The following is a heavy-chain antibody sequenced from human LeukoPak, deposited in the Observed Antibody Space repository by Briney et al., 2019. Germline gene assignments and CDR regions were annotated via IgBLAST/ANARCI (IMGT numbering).Heavy chain of an antibody. V-gene: IGHV3-21*01. D-gene: IGHD1-26*01. CDR3: TTRGEKWELHSFTKLRDY. J-gene: IGHJ4*02. CDR1: GFTFSTYS. Sequence: TGGSLRLSCAVSGFTFSTYSMTWVRQAPGKGLEWVSSISNSGTYIYYADSVKGRFTISSDNAKKSLYLQMNSLRAEDTAVYYCTTRGEKWELHSFTKLRDYWGQGTLVTVSS. CDR2: ISNSGTYI.